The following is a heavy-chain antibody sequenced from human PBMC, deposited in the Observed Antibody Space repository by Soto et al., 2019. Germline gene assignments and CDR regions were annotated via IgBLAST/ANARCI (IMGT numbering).Heavy chain of an antibody. CDR1: GGSFSGYY. CDR2: INHSGST. V-gene: IGHV4-34*01. Sequence: PSETLSLTCAVYGGSFSGYYWSWIRQPPGKGLEWIGEINHSGSTNYNPSLKSRVTISVDTSKNQFSLKLSSVTAADTAVYYCATLGVATEYYGTDVWGQGTTVTVSS. CDR3: ATLGVATEYYGTDV. J-gene: IGHJ6*02. D-gene: IGHD5-12*01.